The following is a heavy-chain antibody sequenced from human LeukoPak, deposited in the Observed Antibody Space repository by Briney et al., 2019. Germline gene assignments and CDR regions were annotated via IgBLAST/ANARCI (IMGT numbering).Heavy chain of an antibody. J-gene: IGHJ4*02. CDR2: ISGSGGST. CDR3: AKDPMARGVGPFDY. D-gene: IGHD3-10*01. V-gene: IGHV3-23*01. Sequence: LPGGSLRLSCAASGFTFSSYAMSWVRQAPGKGLEWVSAISGSGGSTYYADSVKGRFTISRDNSKNTLYLQMNSLRAEDTAVYCCAKDPMARGVGPFDYWGQGTLVTVSS. CDR1: GFTFSSYA.